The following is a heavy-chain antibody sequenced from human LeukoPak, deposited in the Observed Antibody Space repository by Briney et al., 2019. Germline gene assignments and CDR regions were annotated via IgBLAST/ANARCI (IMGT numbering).Heavy chain of an antibody. Sequence: PSETLSLTCTVSGGSLSSGGYYWSWVRQHPGTGLEWIGYIYYSGSTYYNPSLKSRVTISVDTSKNQFSLKLSSVTAADTAVYYCAGSYTEYYFDYWGQGTLVTVSS. CDR2: IYYSGST. J-gene: IGHJ4*02. CDR3: AGSYTEYYFDY. V-gene: IGHV4-31*03. CDR1: GGSLSSGGYY. D-gene: IGHD1-26*01.